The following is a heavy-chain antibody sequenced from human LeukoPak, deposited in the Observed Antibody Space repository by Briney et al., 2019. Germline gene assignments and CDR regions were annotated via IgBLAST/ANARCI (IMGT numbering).Heavy chain of an antibody. Sequence: GGSLRLSCAASGFTFSGYAMSWVRQAPGKGLEWVSAISGSGGSTYYADSVKGRFTISRDNSKNTLYLQMNSLRAEDTAVYYCAKAQYYDILTGYSFFDYWGQGTLVTVSS. J-gene: IGHJ4*02. CDR3: AKAQYYDILTGYSFFDY. CDR2: ISGSGGST. CDR1: GFTFSGYA. V-gene: IGHV3-23*01. D-gene: IGHD3-9*01.